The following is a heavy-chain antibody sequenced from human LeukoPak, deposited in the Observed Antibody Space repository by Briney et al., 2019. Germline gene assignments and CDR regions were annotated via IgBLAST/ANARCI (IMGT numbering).Heavy chain of an antibody. CDR2: ISSSSSYI. J-gene: IGHJ4*02. D-gene: IGHD3-10*01. V-gene: IGHV3-21*01. CDR3: ARDHNGSGSHY. CDR1: GFTFSSYS. Sequence: GGSLRLSCAASGFTFSSYSMNWVRQAPGKGLEWVPSISSSSSYIYYADSVKGRFTISRDNAKNSLYLQMNSLRAEDTAVYYCARDHNGSGSHYWGQGTLVTVSS.